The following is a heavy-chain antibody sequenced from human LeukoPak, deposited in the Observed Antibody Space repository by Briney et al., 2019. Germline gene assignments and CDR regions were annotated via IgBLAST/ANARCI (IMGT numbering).Heavy chain of an antibody. CDR1: GSSISRYY. CDR2: IYYSGST. J-gene: IGHJ5*02. Sequence: SETLSLTCSVSGSSISRYYWSWIRQPPGKGLEWIGCIYYSGSTKYNPSLKSRVTISADTSKNQFFLKLSSVTAADTAVYYCARGFKEDDFWSGYPFYNWFDPWGRGTLVTVSS. CDR3: ARGFKEDDFWSGYPFYNWFDP. D-gene: IGHD3-3*01. V-gene: IGHV4-59*01.